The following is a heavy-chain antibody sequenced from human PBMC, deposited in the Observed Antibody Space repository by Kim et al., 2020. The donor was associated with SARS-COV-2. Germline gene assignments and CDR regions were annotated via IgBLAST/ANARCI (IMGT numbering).Heavy chain of an antibody. CDR3: ARVEEAVATAIRDAFDV. CDR2: INTDTGNT. CDR1: GYRFTIYT. J-gene: IGHJ3*01. D-gene: IGHD2-21*02. V-gene: IGHV1-3*04. Sequence: ASVKVSCKASGYRFTIYTIHWVRQAPGQRLEWMGRINTDTGNTKYSQEYEDRVSLTRDTSANTVYMELSRLTSQDTAMYFCARVEEAVATAIRDAFDVWGQGTMVTVSS.